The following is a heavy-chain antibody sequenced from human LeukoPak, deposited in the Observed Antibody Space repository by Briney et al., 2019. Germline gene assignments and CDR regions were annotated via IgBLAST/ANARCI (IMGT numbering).Heavy chain of an antibody. J-gene: IGHJ3*02. CDR1: DDSISDYY. Sequence: SETLSLTCTVSDDSISDYYRGWIRQPPGKGLEWIGHIYPSGNTHYNPSLRSRVTISADRSKNQFSLRLNSMTAADTAVYYCARDGYSSGSNDGFDIWGQGTKVTVSS. V-gene: IGHV4-59*12. D-gene: IGHD3-22*01. CDR3: ARDGYSSGSNDGFDI. CDR2: IYPSGNT.